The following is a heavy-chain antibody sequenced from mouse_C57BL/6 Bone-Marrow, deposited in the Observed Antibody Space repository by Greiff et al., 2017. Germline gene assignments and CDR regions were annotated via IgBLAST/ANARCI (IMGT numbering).Heavy chain of an antibody. CDR3: ARPFYSNYWYFDV. D-gene: IGHD2-5*01. J-gene: IGHJ1*03. V-gene: IGHV1-55*01. Sequence: QVQLQQPGAELVKPGASVKMSCKASGYTFTSYWITWVKQRPGQGLEWIGDIYPGSGSTNYNEKFKSKATLTVDTSSSTAYMPHSSLTSEDSAVYYCARPFYSNYWYFDVWGTGTTVTVSS. CDR1: GYTFTSYW. CDR2: IYPGSGST.